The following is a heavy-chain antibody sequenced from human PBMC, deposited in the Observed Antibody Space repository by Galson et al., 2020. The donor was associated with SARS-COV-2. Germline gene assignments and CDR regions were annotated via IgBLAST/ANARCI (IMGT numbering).Heavy chain of an antibody. V-gene: IGHV3-7*01. CDR1: GFTFSNYW. Sequence: GGSLRLSCAASGFTFSNYWMSWVRQAPGKGLEWVANIKQDGREKYYVDSVKGRFTISRDNAKNSLYLQMNSLRAEDTAVYYCARDSGQRWLSLDFDLWGRGTLVTVSS. CDR2: IKQDGREK. D-gene: IGHD3-10*01. J-gene: IGHJ2*01. CDR3: ARDSGQRWLSLDFDL.